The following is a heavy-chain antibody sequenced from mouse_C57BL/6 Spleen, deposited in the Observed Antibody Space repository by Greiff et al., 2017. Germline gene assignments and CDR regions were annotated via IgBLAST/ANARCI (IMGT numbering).Heavy chain of an antibody. V-gene: IGHV5-17*01. D-gene: IGHD1-2*01. CDR3: ARDYGMYFDY. Sequence: EVQGVEPGGGLVKPGGSLKLSCAASGFTFSDYGMHWVRQAPEKGLEWVAYISSGSSTIYYADTVKGRFTISRDNAKNTLVLQMTSLRSEDTAMYYCARDYGMYFDYWGQGTTLTVSS. CDR1: GFTFSDYG. CDR2: ISSGSSTI. J-gene: IGHJ2*01.